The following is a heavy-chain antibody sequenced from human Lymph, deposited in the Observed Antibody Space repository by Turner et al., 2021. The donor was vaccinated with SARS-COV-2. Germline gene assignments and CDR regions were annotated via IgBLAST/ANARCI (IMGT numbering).Heavy chain of an antibody. V-gene: IGHV3-7*01. J-gene: IGHJ4*02. CDR1: GFTFSYYW. Sequence: EVQLVESGGGLVKPGGSLRPPCASSGFTFSYYWMGWVRQATGKGLEWVANIKQDGSEKYYVDSVKGRFTISRDNAKNSLFLQMNSLRAEDAAVYYCARMGSSSWYFDDWGQGTLVTVSS. CDR3: ARMGSSSWYFDD. CDR2: IKQDGSEK. D-gene: IGHD1-26*01.